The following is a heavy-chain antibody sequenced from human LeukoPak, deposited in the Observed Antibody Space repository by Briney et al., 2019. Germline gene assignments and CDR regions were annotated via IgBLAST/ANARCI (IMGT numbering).Heavy chain of an antibody. CDR3: TREAVTANGYFDY. V-gene: IGHV3-15*01. J-gene: IGHJ4*02. D-gene: IGHD2-21*02. CDR1: GFAFSNAW. Sequence: GESLRLSCAASGFAFSNAWMTWVRQAPGKGLEWVGRIKSKTDGGTTDYAAPVKGGFTISRDDSKNTLYLQMNSLKTEDTAVYYCTREAVTANGYFDYWGQGTLVTVSS. CDR2: IKSKTDGGTT.